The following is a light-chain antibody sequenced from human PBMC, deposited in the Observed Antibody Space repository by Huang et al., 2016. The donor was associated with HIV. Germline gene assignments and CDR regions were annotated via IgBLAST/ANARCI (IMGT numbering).Light chain of an antibody. CDR1: QNILYKSNNKNF. CDR3: QQSYTPPYT. Sequence: DIVMTQSPDSLSLSLGEMATINCRSSQNILYKSNNKNFLTWYQQKPGQPPKLLIYWASAREFGVPARFSGSGSATDFNLTISSLQAEDVAVYYCQQSYTPPYTFGQGTKVEI. J-gene: IGKJ2*01. CDR2: WAS. V-gene: IGKV4-1*01.